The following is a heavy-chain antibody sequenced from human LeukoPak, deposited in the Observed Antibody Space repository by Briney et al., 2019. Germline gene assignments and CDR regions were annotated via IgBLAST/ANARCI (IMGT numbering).Heavy chain of an antibody. CDR2: ISSSGST. Sequence: ASEALSLTCTVSGDSISSGDYYWSWIRQPAGKGLEWIGRISSSGSTNYNPSLKSRVTISVDTSKNQFSLKLSSVTDADTAVYFCARGPYSYDSSGAFDIWGQETMVTVSS. V-gene: IGHV4-61*02. CDR3: ARGPYSYDSSGAFDI. J-gene: IGHJ3*02. D-gene: IGHD3-22*01. CDR1: GDSISSGDYY.